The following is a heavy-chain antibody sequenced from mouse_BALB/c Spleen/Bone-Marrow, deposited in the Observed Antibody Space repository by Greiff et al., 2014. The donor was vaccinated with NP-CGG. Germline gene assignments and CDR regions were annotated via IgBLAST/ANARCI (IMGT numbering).Heavy chain of an antibody. D-gene: IGHD2-2*01. CDR3: ARSLYGYDWYFDV. V-gene: IGHV1-14*01. CDR1: GYTSTSYV. J-gene: IGHJ1*01. Sequence: EVQVVESGPELVKPGASVKMSCKASGYTSTSYVVHWVKQKPGQGLEWIGNINPYNDDTMYNEKFKGKATLTSDKSSSTAYMELSSLTSEDSAVYYCARSLYGYDWYFDVWGAGTTVTVSS. CDR2: INPYNDDT.